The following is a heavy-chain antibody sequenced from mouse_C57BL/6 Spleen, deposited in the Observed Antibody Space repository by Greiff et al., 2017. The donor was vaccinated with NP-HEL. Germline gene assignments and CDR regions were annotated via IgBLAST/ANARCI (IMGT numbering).Heavy chain of an antibody. V-gene: IGHV5-9*01. CDR2: ISGGGGNT. Sequence: DVMLVESGGGLVKPGGSLKLSCAASGFTFSSYTMSWVRQTPEKRLEWVATISGGGGNTYYPDSVKGRFTISRDNAKNTLYLQMSSLRSEDTALYYCARIWDYWGQGTLVTVSA. CDR3: ARIWDY. CDR1: GFTFSSYT. D-gene: IGHD4-1*01. J-gene: IGHJ3*01.